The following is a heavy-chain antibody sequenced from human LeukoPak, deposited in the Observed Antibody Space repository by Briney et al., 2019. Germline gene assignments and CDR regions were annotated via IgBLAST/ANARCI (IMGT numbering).Heavy chain of an antibody. CDR1: GFTFSDYG. V-gene: IGHV3-23*01. Sequence: PGGTLRLSCAASGFTFSDYGMCWVRQAPGKRLEWVSAIGGITAITYYADSVQGRFTISRDNSKNTLYLQMNSLTAEDTAVYYCARAPYGSGSYYNVDWGQGTLVTVSS. D-gene: IGHD3-10*01. CDR2: IGGITAIT. J-gene: IGHJ4*02. CDR3: ARAPYGSGSYYNVD.